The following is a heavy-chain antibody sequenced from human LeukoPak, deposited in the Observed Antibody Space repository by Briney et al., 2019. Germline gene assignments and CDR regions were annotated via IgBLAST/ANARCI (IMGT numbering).Heavy chain of an antibody. V-gene: IGHV1-2*02. J-gene: IGHJ6*03. Sequence: ASAKVSCKASGYTFTGYYMHWVRQAPGQGLEWMGWINPNSGGTNYAQKFQGRVTMTRDTSISTAYMELSRLRSDDTAVYYCAREIVVVVAATPQYYYYYMDVWGKGTTVTVSS. CDR1: GYTFTGYY. CDR3: AREIVVVVAATPQYYYYYMDV. D-gene: IGHD2-15*01. CDR2: INPNSGGT.